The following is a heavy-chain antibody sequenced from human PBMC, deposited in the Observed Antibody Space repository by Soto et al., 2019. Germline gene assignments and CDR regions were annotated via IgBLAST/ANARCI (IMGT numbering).Heavy chain of an antibody. V-gene: IGHV3-48*03. D-gene: IGHD3-3*01. J-gene: IGHJ6*02. CDR2: IGTSETIR. CDR3: ARETLTLFGGVRDNVYYGMDV. Sequence: EVQLEESGGGLVQPGGSLRLSCAASGFTFSSYEMNWVRQVPGKGLQWVSYIGTSETIRYYADSVKGRFTISRDNANNSLYLQMNSLRAEDTAIYYCARETLTLFGGVRDNVYYGMDVWGPGTTVTVSS. CDR1: GFTFSSYE.